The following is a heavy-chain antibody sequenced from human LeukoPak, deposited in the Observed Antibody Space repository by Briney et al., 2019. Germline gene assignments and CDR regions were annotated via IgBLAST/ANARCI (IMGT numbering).Heavy chain of an antibody. J-gene: IGHJ4*02. V-gene: IGHV4-30-4*01. CDR1: GGSISSGGYY. CDR2: IYYSGST. Sequence: SETLSLTCTVSGGSISSGGYYWSWIRQPPGKGLEWIGYIYYSGSTYYNPSLKSRVTISVDTSKNQFSLKLSSVTAADTAVYYCARTRGVVVAATVPYFDYWGQGTLVTVSS. CDR3: ARTRGVVVAATVPYFDY. D-gene: IGHD2-15*01.